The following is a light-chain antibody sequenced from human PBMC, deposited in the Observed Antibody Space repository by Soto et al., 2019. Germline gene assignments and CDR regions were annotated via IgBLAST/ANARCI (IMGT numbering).Light chain of an antibody. CDR1: SSDVGAYNY. CDR2: EVT. J-gene: IGLJ1*01. V-gene: IGLV2-14*01. CDR3: SSYTSSSIFYV. Sequence: QSALTQPASVSGSPGQSITISCTGTSSDVGAYNYVSWYQQHPDKAPKLMIYEVTNRPSGVSNRFSGSKSGNTASLTISGLRAEDEADYYCSSYTSSSIFYVFGTGTKVTVL.